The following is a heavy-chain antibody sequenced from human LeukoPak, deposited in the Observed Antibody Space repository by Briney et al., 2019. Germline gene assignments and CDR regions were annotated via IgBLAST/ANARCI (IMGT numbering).Heavy chain of an antibody. CDR3: ARDHSGGLDY. CDR1: GFTFSNYW. CDR2: IKQDGSEK. D-gene: IGHD2-8*02. V-gene: IGHV3-7*01. Sequence: GGSLRLSCAASGFTFSNYWMSWVRQAPGKGLEWVANIKQDGSEKYYVDSVKGRFTISRDNAKNSLYLQMNSLRAEDTAVYYCARDHSGGLDYWGQGTLVTVSS. J-gene: IGHJ4*02.